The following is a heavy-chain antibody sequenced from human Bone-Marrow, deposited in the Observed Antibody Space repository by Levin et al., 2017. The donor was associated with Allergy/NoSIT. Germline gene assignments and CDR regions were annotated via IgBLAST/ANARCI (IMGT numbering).Heavy chain of an antibody. D-gene: IGHD5-18*01. V-gene: IGHV3-30*03. CDR3: RRGYGVNFDY. CDR1: GFTFSMYD. J-gene: IGHJ4*02. Sequence: GGSLRLSCATSGFTFSMYDMHWVRQAPGKGLEWVTAISYDGSQKYYADSVKGRFTVSSDHSKNTLFLQMDSLRPDDTAVYYCRRGYGVNFDYWGQGSLVTVSS. CDR2: ISYDGSQK.